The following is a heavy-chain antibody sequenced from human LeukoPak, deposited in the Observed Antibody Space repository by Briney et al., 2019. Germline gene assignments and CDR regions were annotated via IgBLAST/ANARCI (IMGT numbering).Heavy chain of an antibody. J-gene: IGHJ4*02. D-gene: IGHD3-22*01. CDR3: ARGYYDSSGYYYADY. V-gene: IGHV4-59*08. Sequence: SETLSLTCTGSGGSISSYYWSWIRQPPGKGLEWIGYIYYSGSTNYNPSLKSRVTISVDTSKNQFSLKLSSVTAADTAVYYCARGYYDSSGYYYADYWGQGTLVTVSS. CDR1: GGSISSYY. CDR2: IYYSGST.